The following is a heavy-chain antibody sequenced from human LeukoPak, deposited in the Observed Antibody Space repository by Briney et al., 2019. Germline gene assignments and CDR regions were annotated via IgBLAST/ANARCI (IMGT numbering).Heavy chain of an antibody. CDR2: ISSSGSTI. Sequence: GGSLRLSCAASGLTFSDFYMSWIRQAPGKGLEWVSYISSSGSTIYYADSVKGRFTTSRDNAKNSLNLQMNSLGAEDTAVYYRARGPYTGSYYPLPYWGQGTLVTVSS. CDR1: GLTFSDFY. J-gene: IGHJ4*02. V-gene: IGHV3-11*01. D-gene: IGHD1-26*01. CDR3: ARGPYTGSYYPLPY.